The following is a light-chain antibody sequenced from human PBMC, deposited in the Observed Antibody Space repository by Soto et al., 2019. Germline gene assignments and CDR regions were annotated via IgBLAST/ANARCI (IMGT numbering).Light chain of an antibody. CDR3: QQDKNWPPLA. Sequence: EIVMTQSPATLSVSPGETATLSCRASQSVSYNLAWYQQKPGQGPRLLIYGAFTRATGIPARFSGSGSGTDFTFTISSLQAEDVAVYYCQQDKNWPPLAFGGGSKVEIK. CDR2: GAF. J-gene: IGKJ4*01. CDR1: QSVSYN. V-gene: IGKV3-15*01.